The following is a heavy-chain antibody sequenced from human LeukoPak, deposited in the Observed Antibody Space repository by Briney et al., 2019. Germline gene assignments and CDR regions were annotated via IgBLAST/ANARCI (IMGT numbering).Heavy chain of an antibody. V-gene: IGHV6-1*01. CDR2: TYYRSKWYN. CDR1: GDSVSSNSAA. D-gene: IGHD3-10*01. Sequence: SQTLSLTCAISGDSVSSNSAAWNWIRQSPSRGLEWLGRTYYRSKWYNDYAVSVKSRITINPDTSKNQFSLQLNSVTPEDTAVYYCAREALITMVRGVQDWFDPWGQGTLVTVSS. J-gene: IGHJ5*02. CDR3: AREALITMVRGVQDWFDP.